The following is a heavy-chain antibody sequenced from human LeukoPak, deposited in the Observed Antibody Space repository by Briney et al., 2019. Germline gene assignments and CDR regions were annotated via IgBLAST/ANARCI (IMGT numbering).Heavy chain of an antibody. CDR2: INHSGST. D-gene: IGHD6-13*01. J-gene: IGHJ5*02. Sequence: SETLSLTCAVYGGSFSGYYWSWIRQPPGKGLEWIGEINHSGSTNYNPSLKSRVTISVDTSKSQFSLKLSSVTAADTAVYYCARRLYSSSSNTWFDPWGQGTLVTVST. CDR1: GGSFSGYY. CDR3: ARRLYSSSSNTWFDP. V-gene: IGHV4-34*01.